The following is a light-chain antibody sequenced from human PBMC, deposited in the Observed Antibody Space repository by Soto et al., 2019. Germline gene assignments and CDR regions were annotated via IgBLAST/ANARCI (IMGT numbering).Light chain of an antibody. CDR1: QSVSSSY. Sequence: EIVLTQSPGTLSLSPGERATLSCRASQSVSSSYLAWYQQKPGQAPRLLIYGASSRATGIPDRFSGSGSGTDFTLTISRLEPEALAVYYCQQYGSSPWTFGQGTKVEIK. CDR3: QQYGSSPWT. V-gene: IGKV3-20*01. J-gene: IGKJ1*01. CDR2: GAS.